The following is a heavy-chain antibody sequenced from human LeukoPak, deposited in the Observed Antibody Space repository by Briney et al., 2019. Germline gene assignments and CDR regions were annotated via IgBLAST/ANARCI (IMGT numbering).Heavy chain of an antibody. CDR1: GFTFSSYA. CDR2: ISGTGAIT. CDR3: GLPASKGFPILVGYSFDY. J-gene: IGHJ4*02. Sequence: GGSLRLSCAASGFTFSSYAMSWVRQAPGKGLEWVSAISGTGAITSYADSVRGRFTISRDNSRNTLYLQMNSLRAEDTAVYYCGLPASKGFPILVGYSFDYWGQGILVTVSS. D-gene: IGHD3-9*01. V-gene: IGHV3-23*01.